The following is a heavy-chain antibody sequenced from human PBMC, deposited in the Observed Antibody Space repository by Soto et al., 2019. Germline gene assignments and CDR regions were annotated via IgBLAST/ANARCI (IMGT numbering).Heavy chain of an antibody. D-gene: IGHD3-9*01. CDR1: GFTFSSYA. J-gene: IGHJ4*02. V-gene: IGHV3-23*01. CDR2: ISGSGGST. CDR3: AKEDSNHYDILTGPGPYFDY. Sequence: GGSLRLSCAASGFTFSSYAMSWVRQAPGKGLEWVSAISGSGGSTYYADSVKGRFTISRDNSKNTLYLQMNSLRAEDTAVYYCAKEDSNHYDILTGPGPYFDYWGQGTLVTVSS.